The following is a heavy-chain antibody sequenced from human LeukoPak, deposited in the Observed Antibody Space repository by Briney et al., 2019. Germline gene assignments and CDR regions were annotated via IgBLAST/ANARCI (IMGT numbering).Heavy chain of an antibody. V-gene: IGHV3-48*01. CDR1: GFIFSQYS. J-gene: IGHJ5*02. CDR3: ARDAGSGGYGCDL. Sequence: GGSLRLSCAASGFIFSQYSMNWVRQAPGKGLEWVSHIRSSSETFYADSVKGWFTISRDNARNSLYLQMNNLRGEDTAIYYCARDAGSGGYGCDLWGQGTLVTVSS. CDR2: IRSSSET. D-gene: IGHD5-12*01.